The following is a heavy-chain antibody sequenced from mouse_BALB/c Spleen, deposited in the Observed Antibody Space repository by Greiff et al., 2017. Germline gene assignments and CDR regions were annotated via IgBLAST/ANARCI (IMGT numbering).Heavy chain of an antibody. Sequence: QVQLQQSDAELVKPGASVKISCKASGYTFTDHAIHWVKQKPEQGLEWIGYIYPGNGDIKYNEKFKGKATLTADKSSSTAYMQLNSLTSEDSAVYFCKRGAYWGQGTLVTVSA. CDR1: GYTFTDHA. J-gene: IGHJ3*01. V-gene: IGHV1S53*02. CDR2: IYPGNGDI. CDR3: KRGAY.